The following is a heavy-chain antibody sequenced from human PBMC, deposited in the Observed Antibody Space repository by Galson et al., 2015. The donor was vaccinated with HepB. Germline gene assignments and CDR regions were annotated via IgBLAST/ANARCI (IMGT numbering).Heavy chain of an antibody. J-gene: IGHJ4*02. CDR2: ISGSGGST. CDR3: ANCVPPVVPAATYFDY. D-gene: IGHD2-2*01. CDR1: GFIFSSSA. V-gene: IGHV3-23*01. Sequence: SLRLSCAASGFIFSSSAMNWVRQAPGKGLEWVSAISGSGGSTYYADSVKGRFTISRDNSKNTLNLQMNSLRAEDTAVYYCANCVPPVVPAATYFDYWGQGTLVTVSS.